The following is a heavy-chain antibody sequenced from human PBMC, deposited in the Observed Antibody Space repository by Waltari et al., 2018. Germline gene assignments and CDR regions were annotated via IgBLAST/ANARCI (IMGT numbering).Heavy chain of an antibody. CDR2: ISSGGSNI. Sequence: EEQLVESGGGLVQPGGSLRPPCAASGFTLSSYDINWVRPAPGKGLEWVSKISSGGSNIYYADSVKGRFTISRDNAKNSLYLQMNSLRAEDTAIYYCAREGKTSRYSMIDYWGQGTLVTVSS. CDR3: AREGKTSRYSMIDY. J-gene: IGHJ4*02. D-gene: IGHD5-18*01. V-gene: IGHV3-48*03. CDR1: GFTLSSYD.